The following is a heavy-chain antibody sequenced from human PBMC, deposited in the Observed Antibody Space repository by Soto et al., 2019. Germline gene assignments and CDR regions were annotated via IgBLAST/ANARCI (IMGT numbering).Heavy chain of an antibody. Sequence: GASVKVSCKVSGYTLTELSMHWVRQAPGKGLEWMGCFNAENGEKKYAQKLQGRVTMTTDTSTSTAYMELRSLRSDDTAVYYCARDLGQQLVDYWGQGTLVTVSS. CDR1: GYTLTELS. D-gene: IGHD6-13*01. V-gene: IGHV1-24*01. CDR2: FNAENGEK. J-gene: IGHJ4*02. CDR3: ARDLGQQLVDY.